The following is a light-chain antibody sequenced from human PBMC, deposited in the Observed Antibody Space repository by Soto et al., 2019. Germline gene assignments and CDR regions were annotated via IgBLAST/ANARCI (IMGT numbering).Light chain of an antibody. J-gene: IGLJ1*01. CDR3: SSYTSSSPYV. CDR2: ANS. Sequence: QSVLTQPPSVSGAPGQRVTISCTGSSSNIGAGYDVHWYQLLPGTAPKLLIFANSNRPSGVSNRFSGSKSGNTASLTISGLQAEDEADYYCSSYTSSSPYVFGTGTKVTVL. V-gene: IGLV1-40*01. CDR1: SSNIGAGYD.